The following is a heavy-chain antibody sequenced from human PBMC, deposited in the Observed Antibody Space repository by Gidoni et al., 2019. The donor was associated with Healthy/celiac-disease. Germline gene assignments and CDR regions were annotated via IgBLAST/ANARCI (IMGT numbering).Heavy chain of an antibody. CDR2: IYYSGST. CDR3: ARHSAYYDSSGYPDY. Sequence: QLQLQESGPGLVKPSETLSLTCTVSGGSISSSSYYWGWIRQPPGKGLEWIGSIYYSGSTYYNPSLKSRVTISVDTSKNQFSLKLSSVTAADTAVYYCARHSAYYDSSGYPDYWGQGTLVTVSS. CDR1: GGSISSSSYY. D-gene: IGHD3-22*01. J-gene: IGHJ4*02. V-gene: IGHV4-39*01.